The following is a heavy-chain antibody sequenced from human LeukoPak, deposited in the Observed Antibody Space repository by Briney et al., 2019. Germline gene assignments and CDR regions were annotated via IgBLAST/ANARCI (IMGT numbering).Heavy chain of an antibody. D-gene: IGHD3-10*01. CDR1: GFTFSSYA. V-gene: IGHV3-30-3*01. Sequence: GRSLRLPCAASGFTFSSYAMLWVRDARGRGLEWVAVISYDGSNKYYADSVKGRFTISRDTSKNTLYLQMNSLRAEDTAVYYCAREVLLWFGEFDYWGQGTLVTVSS. J-gene: IGHJ4*02. CDR3: AREVLLWFGEFDY. CDR2: ISYDGSNK.